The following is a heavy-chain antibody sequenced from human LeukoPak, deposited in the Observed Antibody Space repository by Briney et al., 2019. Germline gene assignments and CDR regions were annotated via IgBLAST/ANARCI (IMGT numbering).Heavy chain of an antibody. CDR1: GFTFSSYE. Sequence: GGSLRLSCAASGFTFSSYEMNWVRQAPGKGLEWVSYISSSGRTKYYADSVKGRFTISRDNNKNSLYPQMNSLRTEDTALYYCATAPYDSIGIFDYWGQGTLVTVSS. CDR2: ISSSGRTK. V-gene: IGHV3-48*03. D-gene: IGHD3-22*01. J-gene: IGHJ4*02. CDR3: ATAPYDSIGIFDY.